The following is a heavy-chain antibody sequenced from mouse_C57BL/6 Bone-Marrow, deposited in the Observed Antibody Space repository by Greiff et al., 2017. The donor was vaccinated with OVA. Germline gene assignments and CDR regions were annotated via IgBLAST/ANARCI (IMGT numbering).Heavy chain of an antibody. CDR2: IDPETGGT. Sequence: VQLQQSGAELVRPGASVTLSCKASGYTFTDYEMHWVKQTPVHGLEWIGAIDPETGGTAYNQKFKGKAILTADKSSSTAYMELRSLTSEDSAVYYCTREGVTTVVAPFAYWGQGTLVTVSA. V-gene: IGHV1-15*01. CDR1: GYTFTDYE. D-gene: IGHD1-1*01. CDR3: TREGVTTVVAPFAY. J-gene: IGHJ3*01.